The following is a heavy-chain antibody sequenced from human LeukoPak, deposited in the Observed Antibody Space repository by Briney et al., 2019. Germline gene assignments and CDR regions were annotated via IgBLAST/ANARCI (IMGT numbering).Heavy chain of an antibody. CDR2: IYYSGST. V-gene: IGHV4-59*08. Sequence: PSETLSLTCAVSGGSISSYYWSWIRQPPGKGLEWIGYIYYSGSTNYNPSLKSRVTISVDTSKNQFSLKLSSVAAADTAVYYCARHSSSRDFDYWGQGTLVTVS. J-gene: IGHJ4*02. CDR3: ARHSSSRDFDY. CDR1: GGSISSYY. D-gene: IGHD6-6*01.